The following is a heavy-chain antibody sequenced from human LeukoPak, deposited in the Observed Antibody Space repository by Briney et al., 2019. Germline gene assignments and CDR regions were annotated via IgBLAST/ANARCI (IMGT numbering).Heavy chain of an antibody. D-gene: IGHD6-13*01. V-gene: IGHV3-23*01. CDR1: GFTFSSYA. CDR3: AKDLLGAAAGYDAFDI. Sequence: PGGSLRLSCAASGFTFSSYAMSWVRQAPGKGLEWVSAISGSGGSTYYADSVKGRFTISRDNSKNTLYLQMNSLRAEDTAVYYCAKDLLGAAAGYDAFDIWGQGTMVTVSS. J-gene: IGHJ3*02. CDR2: ISGSGGST.